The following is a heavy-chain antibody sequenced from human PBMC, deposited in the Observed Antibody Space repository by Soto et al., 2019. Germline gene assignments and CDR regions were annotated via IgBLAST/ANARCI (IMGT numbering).Heavy chain of an antibody. Sequence: PGXSLRLSCAASGFTVSSNYISWVFQAPGKGLEWVSVIYSGGSTYYADSVKGRFTISRDNSKNTLYLQMNSLRAEDTAVYYCARDGVLGDYPFDYWGQGTLVTVSS. CDR1: GFTVSSNY. D-gene: IGHD4-17*01. CDR2: IYSGGST. CDR3: ARDGVLGDYPFDY. V-gene: IGHV3-66*01. J-gene: IGHJ4*02.